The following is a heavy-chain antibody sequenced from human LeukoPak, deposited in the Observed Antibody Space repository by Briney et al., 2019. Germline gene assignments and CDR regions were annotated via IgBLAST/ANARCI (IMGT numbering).Heavy chain of an antibody. J-gene: IGHJ6*02. CDR1: GFTFSSYS. CDR3: ARANHVDTAMVLYYYYYGMDV. D-gene: IGHD5-18*01. Sequence: QSGGSLRLSCAASGFTFSSYSMNWVRQAPGKGLEWVSYISSSSSTIYYADSVKGRFTISRDNAMNSLYLQMNSLRDEDTAVYYCARANHVDTAMVLYYYYYGMDVWGQGTTVTVSS. V-gene: IGHV3-48*02. CDR2: ISSSSSTI.